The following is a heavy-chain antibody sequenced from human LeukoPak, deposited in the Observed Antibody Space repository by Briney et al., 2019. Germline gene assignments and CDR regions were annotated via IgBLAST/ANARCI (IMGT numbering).Heavy chain of an antibody. Sequence: RGSSVKVSCKASGGTSSSYAISWVRQAPGQGLEWMGGIIPIFGTANYAQKFQGRVTITADESTSTAYMELSSLRSEDTAVYYCARALGMVRGHPIDYWGQGTLVTVSS. J-gene: IGHJ4*02. CDR2: IIPIFGTA. D-gene: IGHD3-10*01. CDR3: ARALGMVRGHPIDY. V-gene: IGHV1-69*01. CDR1: GGTSSSYA.